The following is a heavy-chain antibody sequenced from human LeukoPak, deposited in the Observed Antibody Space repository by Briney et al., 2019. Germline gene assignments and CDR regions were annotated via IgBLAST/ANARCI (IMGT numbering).Heavy chain of an antibody. CDR2: ISYDGSNK. CDR3: AKDITGTTGY. D-gene: IGHD1-7*01. J-gene: IGHJ4*02. Sequence: PGGSLRLSCAASGSTFSSYGMHWVRQAPGKGLEWVAVISYDGSNKYYTDSVKGRFTISRDNSKNTLYLQMNSLRAEDTAVYYCAKDITGTTGYWGQGTLVTVSS. V-gene: IGHV3-30*18. CDR1: GSTFSSYG.